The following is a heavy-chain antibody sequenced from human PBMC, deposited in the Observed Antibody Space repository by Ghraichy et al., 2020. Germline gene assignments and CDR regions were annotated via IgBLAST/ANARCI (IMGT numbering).Heavy chain of an antibody. CDR3: ARVNLETTGLDY. Sequence: LSLTCAASAFPFSLYTMNWVRQAPGKGLEWVSSISSGSDYIYFRDSVRGRFTISRDNAKSSLFLQMDSLRAEDTAVYYCARVNLETTGLDYWGQGTLVTVSS. V-gene: IGHV3-21*06. CDR1: AFPFSLYT. J-gene: IGHJ4*02. CDR2: ISSGSDYI. D-gene: IGHD1-1*01.